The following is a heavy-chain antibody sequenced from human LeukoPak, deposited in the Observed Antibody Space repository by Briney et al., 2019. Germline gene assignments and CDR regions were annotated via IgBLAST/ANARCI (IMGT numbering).Heavy chain of an antibody. CDR3: ARDTEADYYGSGSYYNNWFDP. J-gene: IGHJ5*02. Sequence: ASVKVSCKASGYTFASYAISWVRQAPGQGLEWMGGIIPIFGTANYAQKFQGRVTITADKSTSTAYMELSSLRSEDTAVYYCARDTEADYYGSGSYYNNWFDPWGQGTLVTVSS. CDR2: IIPIFGTA. V-gene: IGHV1-69*06. CDR1: GYTFASYA. D-gene: IGHD3-10*01.